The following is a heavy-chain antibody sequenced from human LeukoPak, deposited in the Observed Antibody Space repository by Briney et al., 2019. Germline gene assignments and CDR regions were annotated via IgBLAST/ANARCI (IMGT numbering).Heavy chain of an antibody. CDR3: ASISSGSYYNTFDI. CDR1: GGSFSGYY. J-gene: IGHJ3*02. V-gene: IGHV4-34*01. CDR2: INHSGST. D-gene: IGHD3-10*01. Sequence: SETLSLTCAVYGGSFSGYYWSWIRQPPGKGLEWIGEINHSGSTNYNPSLKSRVTISVDTSKNQFSLKLSSVTAADTAVYYCASISSGSYYNTFDIWGQRTMVTVSS.